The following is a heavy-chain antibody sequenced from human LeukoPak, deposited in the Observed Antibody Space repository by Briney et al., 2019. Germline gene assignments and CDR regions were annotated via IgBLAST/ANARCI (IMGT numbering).Heavy chain of an antibody. D-gene: IGHD3-3*01. Sequence: PGGSLRLSCAASGFTFSRYSMNWVRQAPGKGLEWVSSISTSSIYIYYADSVKGRFTISRDNAENSLFLQMNRLRVEDTAVYYCTRDFGRSSYYFDFWGQGTLVTVSS. CDR2: ISTSSIYI. V-gene: IGHV3-21*01. CDR1: GFTFSRYS. CDR3: TRDFGRSSYYFDF. J-gene: IGHJ4*02.